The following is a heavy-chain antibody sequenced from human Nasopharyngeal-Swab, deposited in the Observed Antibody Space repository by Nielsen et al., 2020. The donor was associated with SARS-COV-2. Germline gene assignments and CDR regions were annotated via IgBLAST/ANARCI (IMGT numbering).Heavy chain of an antibody. CDR3: AKEAYVSIVRGVTPWFDP. CDR2: ISYDGSNK. J-gene: IGHJ5*02. D-gene: IGHD3-10*01. CDR1: GFTFSSYG. V-gene: IGHV3-30*18. Sequence: GESLKISCAASGFTFSSYGMHWVRQAPGKGLEWVAVISYDGSNKYYADSVKGRFTISRDNSENTLYLQMNSLRAEDTAVYYCAKEAYVSIVRGVTPWFDPWGQGTLVTVSS.